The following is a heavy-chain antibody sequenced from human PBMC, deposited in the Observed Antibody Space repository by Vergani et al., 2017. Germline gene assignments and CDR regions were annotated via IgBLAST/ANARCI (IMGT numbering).Heavy chain of an antibody. D-gene: IGHD3-3*01. CDR3: AKLDYEFWSGYSDEYYYYYYCMDV. J-gene: IGHJ6*02. CDR2: ISYDGSNK. V-gene: IGHV3-30*18. CDR1: GFTFSSYG. Sequence: QVQLVESGGGVVQPGRSLRLSCAASGFTFSSYGMHWVRQAPGKGLEWVAVISYDGSNKYYADSVKGRFTISRDNSKNTLYLQMNSLRAEDTAVYYCAKLDYEFWSGYSDEYYYYYYCMDVWGQGTTVTVSS.